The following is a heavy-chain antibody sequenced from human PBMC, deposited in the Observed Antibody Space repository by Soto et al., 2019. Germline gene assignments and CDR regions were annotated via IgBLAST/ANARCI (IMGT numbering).Heavy chain of an antibody. CDR2: IYYSGST. CDR3: ASQPPSSSTLSR. J-gene: IGHJ4*02. Sequence: SETLSLTCTVSGGSISSGGYYWSWIRQHPGKGLEWIGNIYYSGSTYYNPSLKSRVTISVDTSKNQFSLKLSSVTAADTAVYYCASQPPSSSTLSRWGQGTLVTVSS. V-gene: IGHV4-31*03. D-gene: IGHD6-13*01. CDR1: GGSISSGGYY.